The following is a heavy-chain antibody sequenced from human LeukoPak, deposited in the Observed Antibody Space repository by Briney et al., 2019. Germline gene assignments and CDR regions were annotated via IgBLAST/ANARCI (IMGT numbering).Heavy chain of an antibody. J-gene: IGHJ6*03. V-gene: IGHV3-23*01. D-gene: IGHD3-3*01. CDR3: ARGGDFWSGYSRGYYMDV. CDR1: GFTFSSYE. CDR2: ISGSGDST. Sequence: GGSLRLSCAASGFTFSSYEMNWVRQAPGKGLEWVSVISGSGDSTYYADSVKGRFTISRDNSKNTLYLQMNSLRAEDTAVYYCARGGDFWSGYSRGYYMDVWGKGTTVTVSS.